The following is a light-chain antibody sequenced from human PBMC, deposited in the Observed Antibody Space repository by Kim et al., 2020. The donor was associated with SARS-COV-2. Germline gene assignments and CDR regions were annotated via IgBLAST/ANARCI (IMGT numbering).Light chain of an antibody. CDR3: QQYDNLPLT. Sequence: DIQMTQSPSFLSASVGDRVTITCQASQDISIYLNWYQQQPGKAPKVLISGASNLETGVPSRFSGSGSGTEYAFTISSLQPEDIAMYFCQQYDNLPLTFGGGTKVDIK. V-gene: IGKV1-33*01. CDR2: GAS. CDR1: QDISIY. J-gene: IGKJ4*01.